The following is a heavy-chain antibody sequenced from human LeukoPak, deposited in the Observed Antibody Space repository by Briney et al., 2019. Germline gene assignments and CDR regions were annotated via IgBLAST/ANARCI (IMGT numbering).Heavy chain of an antibody. CDR1: GFTFSTFN. D-gene: IGHD3-10*01. Sequence: GRSLRLSCAASGFTFSTFNMHWVRRAPGKGLEWVAVFSSDGRSTFYAENVQGRFTLSRDNSKNTLSLQMNSLRAEDTAVYYCAKSYYYHSGSFDYWGQGTLVTVSS. J-gene: IGHJ4*02. V-gene: IGHV3-30*18. CDR2: FSSDGRST. CDR3: AKSYYYHSGSFDY.